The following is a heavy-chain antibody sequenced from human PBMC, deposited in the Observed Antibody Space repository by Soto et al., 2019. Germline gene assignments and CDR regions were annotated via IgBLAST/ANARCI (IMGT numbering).Heavy chain of an antibody. V-gene: IGHV4-39*01. D-gene: IGHD2-21*01. CDR3: ARHSLPAYCGGDCYFDY. J-gene: IGHJ4*02. CDR2: IYYSGST. Sequence: QLQLQESGPGLVKPSETLSLTCTVSGGSISSSSYYWGWIRQPPGKGLEWIGSIYYSGSTYYNPSLKSRVPISVDTSKNQFSLKLSSVTAADTAVYYCARHSLPAYCGGDCYFDYWGQGTLVTVSS. CDR1: GGSISSSSYY.